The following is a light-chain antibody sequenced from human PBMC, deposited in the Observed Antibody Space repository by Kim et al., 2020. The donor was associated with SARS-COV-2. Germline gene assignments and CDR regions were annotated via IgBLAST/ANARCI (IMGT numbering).Light chain of an antibody. J-gene: IGLJ2*01. Sequence: SYELTQPPSVSVSPGQTASITCSGDKLGDKYACWYQQKPGQSPVLVIYQYSKRPSGIPERFSGSNSGNTATLTISGTQAMDEADYYCQAWDRTTVVFGGGTQLTVL. CDR2: QYS. CDR1: KLGDKY. V-gene: IGLV3-1*01. CDR3: QAWDRTTVV.